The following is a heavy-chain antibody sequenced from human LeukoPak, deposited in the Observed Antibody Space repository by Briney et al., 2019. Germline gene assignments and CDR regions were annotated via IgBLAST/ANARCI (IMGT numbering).Heavy chain of an antibody. D-gene: IGHD1-1*01. CDR1: GGSISSSSYY. CDR2: IYYSGST. Sequence: PSETLSLTCTVSGGSISSSSYYWGWIRQPPGKGLEWIGSIYYSGSTYYNPSLKSRVTISVDTSKNQFSLKLSSVTAADTAVYYCASHWNGTAAWGYYMGVWGKGTTVTVSS. J-gene: IGHJ6*03. V-gene: IGHV4-39*01. CDR3: ASHWNGTAAWGYYMGV.